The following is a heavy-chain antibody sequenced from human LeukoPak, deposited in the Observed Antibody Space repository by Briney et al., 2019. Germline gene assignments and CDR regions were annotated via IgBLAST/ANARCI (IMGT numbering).Heavy chain of an antibody. V-gene: IGHV1-18*01. CDR3: ARDRRRWLQLSGGIDY. D-gene: IGHD5-24*01. Sequence: ASVKVSCKASGYTFTSYGIGWARQAPGQGLEWMGWISAYNGNTNYAQKLQGRVTMTTDTSTSTAYMELRSLRSDDTAVYYCARDRRRWLQLSGGIDYWGQGTLVTVSS. CDR2: ISAYNGNT. J-gene: IGHJ4*02. CDR1: GYTFTSYG.